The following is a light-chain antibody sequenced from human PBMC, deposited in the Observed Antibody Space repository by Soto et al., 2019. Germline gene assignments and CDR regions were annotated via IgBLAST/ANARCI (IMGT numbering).Light chain of an antibody. CDR1: GRVSNDY. J-gene: IGKJ1*01. V-gene: IGKV3-20*01. CDR2: GAS. Sequence: EIVLTQSPGTLSLSAGERATVCCRASGRVSNDYLAWYQQKPGQAPRLLIYGASNRATGIPDRFSGSGSGTDFTLTISRLEPEDFAVYYCQQYGSSGTFGQGTKVDIK. CDR3: QQYGSSGT.